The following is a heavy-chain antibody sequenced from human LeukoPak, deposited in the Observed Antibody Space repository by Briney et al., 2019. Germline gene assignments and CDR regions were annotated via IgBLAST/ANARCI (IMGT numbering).Heavy chain of an antibody. J-gene: IGHJ4*02. CDR1: GGSISSYY. V-gene: IGHV4-59*01. CDR2: LYNTGST. D-gene: IGHD3-10*01. CDR3: ARIWFGLRRLYYFDY. Sequence: SETLSLTCTVSGGSISSYYWSWIRQPPGKGLEWIGYLYNTGSTNYNPSLKSRVTISVGTSKNQFSLKVTSVTAADTAVYFCARIWFGLRRLYYFDYWGQGTLVSVSS.